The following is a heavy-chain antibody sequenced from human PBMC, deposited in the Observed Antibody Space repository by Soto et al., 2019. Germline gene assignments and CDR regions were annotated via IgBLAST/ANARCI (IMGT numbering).Heavy chain of an antibody. CDR2: IYPGGST. Sequence: EVQLVESGGGLIQPGGSLRLSCAASGFIVSGDYMSWVRQAPGKGLEWVSVIYPGGSTYYADSVKGRFTFSRDNSKHTLYLQMNSLRVEDTAVYYCARAYGGNPALFDPWGQGTLVTVSS. V-gene: IGHV3-53*01. CDR1: GFIVSGDY. D-gene: IGHD4-17*01. CDR3: ARAYGGNPALFDP. J-gene: IGHJ5*02.